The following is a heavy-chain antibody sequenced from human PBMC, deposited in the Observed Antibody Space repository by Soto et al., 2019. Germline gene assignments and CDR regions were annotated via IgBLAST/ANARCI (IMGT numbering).Heavy chain of an antibody. D-gene: IGHD3-22*01. CDR2: IIPILGIA. Sequence: QVQLVQSGAEVKKPGSSVKVSCKASGGTFSSYTISWVRQAPGQGLEWMGRIIPILGIANYAQKFQGRVTITEDTXTSTAYMELSSLRSEDTAVYYCATRYDSSNYYFDYWGQGTLVTVSS. CDR3: ATRYDSSNYYFDY. J-gene: IGHJ4*02. V-gene: IGHV1-69*02. CDR1: GGTFSSYT.